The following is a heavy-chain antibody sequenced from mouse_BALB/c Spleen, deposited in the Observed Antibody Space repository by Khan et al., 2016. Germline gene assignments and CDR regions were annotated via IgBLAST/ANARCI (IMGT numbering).Heavy chain of an antibody. CDR2: VNPSSGYT. Sequence: QVQLQQSGAELARPGASVMMSCKASGYTFTSYTMHWVKQRPGQGLEWIGCVNPSSGYTNYNQKFKDKATLTADNSSSTAYMQLSSLTSEDSAVDYCAREIYSNYPFGYWGQGTTLTVSS. V-gene: IGHV1-4*01. CDR3: AREIYSNYPFGY. D-gene: IGHD2-5*01. J-gene: IGHJ2*01. CDR1: GYTFTSYT.